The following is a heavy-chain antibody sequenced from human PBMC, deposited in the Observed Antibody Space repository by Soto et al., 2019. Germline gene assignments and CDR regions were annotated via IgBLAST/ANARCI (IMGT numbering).Heavy chain of an antibody. CDR1: GFTFSSYA. J-gene: IGHJ5*02. Sequence: GGSLRLSCAASGFTFSSYAMSWVRQAPGKGLEWVGFIRSKAYGGTTEYAASVKGRFTISRDDSKSIAYLQMNSLKTEDTAVNYFTRAKTCYNCNYLSLGQGTLFIVSS. CDR3: TRAKTCYNCNYLS. CDR2: IRSKAYGGTT. V-gene: IGHV3-49*04. D-gene: IGHD1-7*01.